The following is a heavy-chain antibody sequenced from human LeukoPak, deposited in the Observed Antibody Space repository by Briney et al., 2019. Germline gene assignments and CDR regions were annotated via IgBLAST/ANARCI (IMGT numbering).Heavy chain of an antibody. CDR3: ARVLYSSGWGT. D-gene: IGHD6-19*01. Sequence: PGGSLRLSCAASGFTFGDHIMNWVRQLPGKRLEWVAYVSGSGSTVYYADSVKGRFTVSRDNGKSSLYLQMNSLRAEDTAMYYCARVLYSSGWGTWGQGTLVTVSS. J-gene: IGHJ4*02. V-gene: IGHV3-48*01. CDR1: GFTFGDHI. CDR2: VSGSGSTV.